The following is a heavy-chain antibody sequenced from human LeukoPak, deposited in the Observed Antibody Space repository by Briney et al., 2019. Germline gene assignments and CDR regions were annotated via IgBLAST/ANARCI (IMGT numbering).Heavy chain of an antibody. CDR3: ARGNYDFWSGSSNYYYYYMDV. CDR1: GGTFSSYA. J-gene: IGHJ6*03. V-gene: IGHV1-69*05. CDR2: IIPIFGTA. D-gene: IGHD3-3*01. Sequence: SVEVSCKASGGTFSSYAISWVRQAPGQGLEWMGGIIPIFGTANYAQKFQGRVTITTDESTSTAYMELSSLRSEDTAVYYCARGNYDFWSGSSNYYYYYMDVWGKGTTVTVSS.